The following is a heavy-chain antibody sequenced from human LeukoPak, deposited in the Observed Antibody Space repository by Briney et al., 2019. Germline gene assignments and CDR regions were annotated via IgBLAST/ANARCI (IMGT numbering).Heavy chain of an antibody. Sequence: GGSLRLSCAASGFTFSSFAMNWVRQAPGKGLEWVSAISHSGGSTYYADSVKGRFTISRDNSKNTLYLQMSSLRAEDTAVYYCAKDLTRYYDSSGYYDYWGQGTLVTVSS. V-gene: IGHV3-23*01. CDR2: ISHSGGST. CDR3: AKDLTRYYDSSGYYDY. J-gene: IGHJ4*02. D-gene: IGHD3-22*01. CDR1: GFTFSSFA.